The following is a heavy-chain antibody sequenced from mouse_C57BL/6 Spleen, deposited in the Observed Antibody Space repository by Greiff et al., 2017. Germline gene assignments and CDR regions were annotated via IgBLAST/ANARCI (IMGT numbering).Heavy chain of an antibody. CDR3: TSSYTYWYVDV. J-gene: IGHJ1*03. Sequence: VQLQESGAELVRPGASVTLSCKASGYTFNDYEMHWVKQTPVHGLEWIGAIDPETGGTAYNQKFKGKAILTAVKASSTAYMELRSLTSEDSAVYYGTSSYTYWYVDVWGTGTTVTVSS. CDR2: IDPETGGT. D-gene: IGHD1-1*01. CDR1: GYTFNDYE. V-gene: IGHV1-15*01.